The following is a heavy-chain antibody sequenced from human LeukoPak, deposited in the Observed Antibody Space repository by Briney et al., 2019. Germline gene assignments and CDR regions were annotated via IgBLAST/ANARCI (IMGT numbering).Heavy chain of an antibody. J-gene: IGHJ4*02. CDR2: IYYSGST. Sequence: SETLSLTCTVSGGSISSSSYYWGWIRQPPGKGLEWIGSIYYSGSTYYNPSLKSRVTISVDTSKNQFSPKLSSVTAADTAVYYCARVYYGSGSYSRGYFDYWGQGTLVTVSS. CDR1: GGSISSSSYY. D-gene: IGHD3-10*01. V-gene: IGHV4-39*07. CDR3: ARVYYGSGSYSRGYFDY.